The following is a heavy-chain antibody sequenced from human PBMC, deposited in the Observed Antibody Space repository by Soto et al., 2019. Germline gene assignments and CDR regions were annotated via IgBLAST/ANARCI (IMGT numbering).Heavy chain of an antibody. CDR1: GGSISSGDYY. J-gene: IGHJ6*02. CDR3: AREVVVPVYYGMDV. D-gene: IGHD2-2*01. V-gene: IGHV4-30-4*01. Sequence: QVQLQESGPGLVKPSQTLSLTCTVSGGSISSGDYYWGWIRQPQGKGLEWIGYIYYRGSTYYNPSLKSRVTRSVDTSKNQFSLKLSSVTAADTAVYYCAREVVVPVYYGMDVWGQGTTVTVSS. CDR2: IYYRGST.